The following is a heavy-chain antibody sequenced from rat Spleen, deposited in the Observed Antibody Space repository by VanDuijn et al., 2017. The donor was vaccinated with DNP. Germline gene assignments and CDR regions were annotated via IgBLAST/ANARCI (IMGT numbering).Heavy chain of an antibody. V-gene: IGHV5-20*01. Sequence: EVQLVESGGGLVQPGRSLKLSCAASGITFRDYYMAWVRQAPTRGLEWVASISYDGGSAYYRDSVKGRFTISRDNAKSSLYLQMDSLRSEDTATYYCSTRNSGYGGYFDYWGQGVMVTVSS. CDR3: STRNSGYGGYFDY. D-gene: IGHD4-3*01. CDR2: ISYDGGSA. CDR1: GITFRDYY. J-gene: IGHJ2*01.